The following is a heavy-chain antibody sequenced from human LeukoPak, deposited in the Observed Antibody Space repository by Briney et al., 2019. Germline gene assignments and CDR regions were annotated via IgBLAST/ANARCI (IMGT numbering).Heavy chain of an antibody. CDR1: GGSISSSSYY. CDR2: VYFTGRT. V-gene: IGHV4-61*05. D-gene: IGHD3-16*01. CDR3: ARHIGHDSLFGGAFDI. J-gene: IGHJ3*02. Sequence: PSETLSLTCTVSGGSISSSSYYWSWIRQPPGKGPEWIAYVYFTGRTLYDPSLKSRVTISVDTSKNQFSLKLSSVTAADTAVYYCARHIGHDSLFGGAFDIWGQGTMVTVSS.